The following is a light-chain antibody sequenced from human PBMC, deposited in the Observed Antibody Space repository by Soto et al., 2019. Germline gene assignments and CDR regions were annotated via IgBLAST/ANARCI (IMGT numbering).Light chain of an antibody. CDR2: GAS. J-gene: IGKJ1*01. CDR1: QSVSSN. Sequence: EIVLTQSPYTLSLSPGERATLSCRASQSVSSNLAWYQQKPGQPPRLLIFGASTRATGIPARFSGSGSGTDFTLTIRRLEPEDFAAYYCQQYGSSSRTFGQGTKVDIK. CDR3: QQYGSSSRT. V-gene: IGKV3-20*01.